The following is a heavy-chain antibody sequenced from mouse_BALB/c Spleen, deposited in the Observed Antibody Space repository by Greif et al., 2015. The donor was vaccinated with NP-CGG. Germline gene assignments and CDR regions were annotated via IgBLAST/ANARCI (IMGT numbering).Heavy chain of an antibody. CDR2: IWSGGST. J-gene: IGHJ3*01. CDR1: GFSLTSYG. D-gene: IGHD1-2*01. CDR3: ARTGDGYWFAY. Sequence: QVQLQQSGPGLVQPSQSLSITCTVSGFSLTSYGVHWVRQSPGKGLEWLGVIWSGGSTDYNAAFISRLSISKDNSKSQVFFKMNSLQANDTAIYYCARTGDGYWFAYWGQGTLVTVSA. V-gene: IGHV2-2*02.